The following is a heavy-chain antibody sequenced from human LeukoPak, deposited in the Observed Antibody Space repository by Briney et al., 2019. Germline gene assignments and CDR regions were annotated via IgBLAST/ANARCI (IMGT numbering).Heavy chain of an antibody. CDR3: ARTGSTVTMLYPFDH. J-gene: IGHJ4*02. CDR1: GGSIRSYY. D-gene: IGHD4-17*01. Sequence: SETLSLTCTVSGGSIRSYYWSWIRQPPGKGLEWIGYIYYSGSTNYNPSLKSRVSISVDTSKNQFSLKLSSVTAADTAVYYCARTGSTVTMLYPFDHWGQGTLVTVSS. V-gene: IGHV4-59*01. CDR2: IYYSGST.